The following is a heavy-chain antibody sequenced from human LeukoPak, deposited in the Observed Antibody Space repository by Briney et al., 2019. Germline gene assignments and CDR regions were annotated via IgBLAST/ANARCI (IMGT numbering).Heavy chain of an antibody. J-gene: IGHJ4*02. D-gene: IGHD6-13*01. CDR2: INHSGST. CDR1: GGSSRSGDYF. CDR3: ARDRGNYFDY. V-gene: IGHV4-30-2*01. Sequence: SQTLSLTCAVSGGSSRSGDYFWSWIRQPPGKGLEWIGEINHSGSTNYNPSLKSRVTISVAPSKNQFSLKLRSVTAPDTAVYYCARDRGNYFDYWGQGTLVTVSS.